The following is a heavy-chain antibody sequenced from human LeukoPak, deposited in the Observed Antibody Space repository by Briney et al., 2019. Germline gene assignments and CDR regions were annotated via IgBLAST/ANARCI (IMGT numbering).Heavy chain of an antibody. J-gene: IGHJ4*02. D-gene: IGHD1-26*01. CDR1: GGSISSGDYY. Sequence: SETLSLTCTVSGGSISSGDYYWSWIRQPPGKGLEWIGYIYCSGSTYYNPSLKSRVTISVDTSKYQFSLKLSSVTAADTAVYYCARGKVGATGVGFDYWGQGTLVTVSS. CDR3: ARGKVGATGVGFDY. CDR2: IYCSGST. V-gene: IGHV4-30-4*08.